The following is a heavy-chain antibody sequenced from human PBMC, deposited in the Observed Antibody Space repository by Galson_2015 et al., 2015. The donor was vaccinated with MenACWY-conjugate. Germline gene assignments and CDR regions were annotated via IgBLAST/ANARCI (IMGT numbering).Heavy chain of an antibody. CDR2: ITEDGSVT. Sequence: SLRLSCSSFGFTFTDSRMSWVRQAPGKGLEWVAYITEDGSVTYYLDSVRGRFTISRDNAKNSLYLRMNSLRADDTAVYYCATSIAASGSSWCQRVLVTVGS. J-gene: IGHJ4*02. V-gene: IGHV3-7*03. D-gene: IGHD6-13*01. CDR1: GFTFTDSR. CDR3: ATSIAASGSS.